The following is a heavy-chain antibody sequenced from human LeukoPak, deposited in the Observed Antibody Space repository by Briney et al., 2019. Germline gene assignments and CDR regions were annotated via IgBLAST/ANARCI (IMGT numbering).Heavy chain of an antibody. V-gene: IGHV3-30*14. D-gene: IGHD3-10*01. CDR1: GFTFSSYA. CDR2: ISNNGRNK. J-gene: IGHJ1*01. CDR3: ASSLGYYGSGSYYTPYFQH. Sequence: GRSLRLSCAASGFTFSSYAIHWVRQAPGKGLEWVAFISNNGRNKEYADSVKGRFTISRENAKNSLYLQMNSLRAGDTAVYYCASSLGYYGSGSYYTPYFQHWGQGTLVTVSS.